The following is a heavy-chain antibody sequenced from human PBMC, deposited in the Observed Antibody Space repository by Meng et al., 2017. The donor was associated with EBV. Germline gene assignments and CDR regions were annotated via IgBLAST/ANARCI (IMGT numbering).Heavy chain of an antibody. V-gene: IGHV2-5*02. CDR3: AHRKNNWEVIEIDY. CDR1: GFSISTGGAA. D-gene: IGHD1-1*01. Sequence: QYVLTLCNPTQPLTLAFTFSGFSISTGGAAVGWIRPPPGKALEWLAIVYWDDDKRSSPSLKSRLTITKDTSKNQVVLTMTNMGPGDTATYFCAHRKNNWEVIEIDYWGQGTLVTVSS. J-gene: IGHJ4*02. CDR2: VYWDDDK.